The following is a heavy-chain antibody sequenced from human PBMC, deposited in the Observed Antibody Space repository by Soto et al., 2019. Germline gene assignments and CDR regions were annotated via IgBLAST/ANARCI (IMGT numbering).Heavy chain of an antibody. Sequence: QVQLVESGGGVVQPGRSLRHSCAASGFTFSSYGMHWVRQAPGKGLEWVAVISYDGSNKYYADSVKGRFTISRDNSKNTLYLQMNSLRAEDTAVYYCGNMDVWGQGTTVTVSS. CDR1: GFTFSSYG. CDR2: ISYDGSNK. J-gene: IGHJ6*02. CDR3: GNMDV. V-gene: IGHV3-30*03.